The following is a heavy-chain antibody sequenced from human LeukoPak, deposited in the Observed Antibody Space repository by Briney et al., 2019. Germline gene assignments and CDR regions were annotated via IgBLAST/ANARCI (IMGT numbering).Heavy chain of an antibody. D-gene: IGHD3-22*01. CDR2: SAGSGGST. Sequence: GGSLRLSCAASGFTFPRHAMSWVRQAPGKGLGWVASSAGSGGSTHYADSVKGRFTISRDNSQITVFLHMNSLRADDTAVYYCAQEHFDTSGYYSRFDNWGQGILVTVSS. J-gene: IGHJ4*02. V-gene: IGHV3-23*01. CDR3: AQEHFDTSGYYSRFDN. CDR1: GFTFPRHA.